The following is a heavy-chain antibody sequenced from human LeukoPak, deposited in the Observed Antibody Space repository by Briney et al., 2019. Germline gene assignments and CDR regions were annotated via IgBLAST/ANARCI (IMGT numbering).Heavy chain of an antibody. D-gene: IGHD3-10*02. Sequence: GGSLRLSCAASGFTFSSYEMNWVRQAPGKGLEWVSYISSSGSTIYYADSVKGRFTISRDNAKNSLYLQMNSLRAEDTAVYYCAGLGITVIGGVWGKGTTVTISS. V-gene: IGHV3-48*03. CDR3: AGLGITVIGGV. J-gene: IGHJ6*04. CDR2: ISSSGSTI. CDR1: GFTFSSYE.